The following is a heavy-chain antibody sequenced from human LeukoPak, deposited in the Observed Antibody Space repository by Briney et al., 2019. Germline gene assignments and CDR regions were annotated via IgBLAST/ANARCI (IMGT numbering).Heavy chain of an antibody. V-gene: IGHV3-74*01. Sequence: PGRSLRLSCAASGFTFSSYWMHWVRQAPGKGLVWVSRINSDGSSTSYADSVKGRFTISRDNAKNTLYLQMNSLRAEDTAVYYCARVLGYCSSTSCWYYVDYWGQGTLVTVSS. CDR1: GFTFSSYW. CDR3: ARVLGYCSSTSCWYYVDY. J-gene: IGHJ4*02. D-gene: IGHD2-2*01. CDR2: INSDGSST.